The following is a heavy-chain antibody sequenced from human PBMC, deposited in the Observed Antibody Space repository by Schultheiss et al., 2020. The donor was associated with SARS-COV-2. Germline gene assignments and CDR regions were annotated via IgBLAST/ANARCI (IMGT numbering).Heavy chain of an antibody. D-gene: IGHD2-2*01. Sequence: SQTLSLTCTVSGGSISSYYWGWIRQPPGKGLEWIGEINHSGSTNYNPSLKSRVTISVDTSKNQFSLKLSSVTAADTAVYYCARQSQLLFGWFDPWGQGTLVTVSS. V-gene: IGHV4-59*08. CDR3: ARQSQLLFGWFDP. J-gene: IGHJ5*02. CDR2: INHSGST. CDR1: GGSISSYY.